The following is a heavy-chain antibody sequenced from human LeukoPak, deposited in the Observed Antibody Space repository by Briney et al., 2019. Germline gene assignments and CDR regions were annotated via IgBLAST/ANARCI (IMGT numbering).Heavy chain of an antibody. D-gene: IGHD5-24*01. CDR1: GYSFTSYW. V-gene: IGHV5-51*01. CDR3: ARPPSRDGYNLGY. Sequence: PGESLKISCKGSGYSFTSYWIGWVRQLPGKGLEWMGIIYPGDPDTRYSPSFQGQVTISADKSISTAYLQWSSLKASDTAMYYCARPPSRDGYNLGYWGQGTLVTVSS. CDR2: IYPGDPDT. J-gene: IGHJ4*02.